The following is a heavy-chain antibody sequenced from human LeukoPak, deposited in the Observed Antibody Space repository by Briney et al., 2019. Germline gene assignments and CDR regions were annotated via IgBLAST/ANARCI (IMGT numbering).Heavy chain of an antibody. V-gene: IGHV3-66*01. Sequence: GSLRLSCAASGFTVSRNYMNWVRQAPGKGLEWVSVIYSGGRTYYADSVKGRFIISRDNSKNTLYLQMNSLRVEDTAVYYCARDHGYSRAFDIWGQGTMVTVSS. D-gene: IGHD5-24*01. CDR3: ARDHGYSRAFDI. CDR2: IYSGGRT. CDR1: GFTVSRNY. J-gene: IGHJ3*02.